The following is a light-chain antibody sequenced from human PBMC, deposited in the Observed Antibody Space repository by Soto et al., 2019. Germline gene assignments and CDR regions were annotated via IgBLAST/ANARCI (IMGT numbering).Light chain of an antibody. CDR2: YAS. J-gene: IGKJ3*01. CDR1: QSVHSN. CDR3: QHYSNSPPT. V-gene: IGKV3-15*01. Sequence: EVVLTQSPATLSVSPGERATLSCRASQSVHSNLAWYQQKPGQAPSLLISYASTRATGIPARFSASGSGTDFTLTITSLQSDHFALYYFQHYSNSPPTFGPSTILHIK.